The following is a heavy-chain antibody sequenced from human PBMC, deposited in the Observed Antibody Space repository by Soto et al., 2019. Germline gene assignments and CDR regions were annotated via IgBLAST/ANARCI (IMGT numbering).Heavy chain of an antibody. CDR3: ARRYGWVFDI. J-gene: IGHJ3*02. D-gene: IGHD3-16*01. Sequence: SETLSLTCTVSGGPISSSSWNWIRQAPGKGLEWIGYGDQFGKNYYNPLLKSRVTISVDTSKNQFSLKLSSVTAADTAVYYCARRYGWVFDIWGQGTMVTVSS. CDR1: GGPISSSS. V-gene: IGHV4-4*09. CDR2: GDQFGKN.